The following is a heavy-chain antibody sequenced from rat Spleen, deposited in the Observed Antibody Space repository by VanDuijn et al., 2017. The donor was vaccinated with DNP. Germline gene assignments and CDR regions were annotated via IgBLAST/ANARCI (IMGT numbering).Heavy chain of an antibody. V-gene: IGHV5-7*01. CDR1: GFTFSDYN. J-gene: IGHJ3*01. CDR3: SSGGPNMVQGNWFAY. CDR2: LGYAGTNT. Sequence: EVQLVASGGGLVQPGRSLKLSCEVSGFTFSDYNMAWVRQAPKKGLEWVATLGYAGTNTYYRDSVKGRFTIPKDHARNTLFLQVDSLRSEDTAMYYCSSGGPNMVQGNWFAYWGQGTLVTVSS. D-gene: IGHD1-11*01.